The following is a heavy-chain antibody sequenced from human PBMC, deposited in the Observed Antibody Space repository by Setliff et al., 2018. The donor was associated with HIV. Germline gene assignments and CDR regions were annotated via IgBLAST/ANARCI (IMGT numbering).Heavy chain of an antibody. J-gene: IGHJ3*01. CDR3: ARRIGFDV. CDR1: GYTFINYH. D-gene: IGHD2-15*01. Sequence: ASVKVSCKASGYTFINYHITWVRQAPGQGLEWVGSITASSVNTNYTQGRVTMTRDTPISTAYMELSNLGSEDTAVYYCARRIGFDVWGQGTMVTVSS. V-gene: IGHV1-18*01. CDR2: ITASSVNT.